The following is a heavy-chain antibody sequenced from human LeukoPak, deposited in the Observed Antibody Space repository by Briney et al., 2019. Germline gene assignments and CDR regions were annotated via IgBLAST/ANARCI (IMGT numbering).Heavy chain of an antibody. J-gene: IGHJ3*02. CDR3: ARRRVGYAFDI. CDR2: IYYSGST. D-gene: IGHD3-10*01. Sequence: SETLSLTCTVSGGSISSSSYYWGWIRQPPGKGLEWIGSIYYSGSTCYNPSLKSRVTISVDTSKNQFSLKLSSVTAADTAVYYCARRRVGYAFDIWGQGTMATVSS. V-gene: IGHV4-39*01. CDR1: GGSISSSSYY.